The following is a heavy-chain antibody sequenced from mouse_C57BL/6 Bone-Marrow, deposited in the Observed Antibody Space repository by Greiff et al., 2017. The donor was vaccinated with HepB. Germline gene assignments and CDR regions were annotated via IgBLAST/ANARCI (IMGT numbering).Heavy chain of an antibody. Sequence: EVKLVESGEGLVKPGGSLKLSCAASGFTFSSYAMSWVRQTPEKRLEWVAYISSGGDYIYYTDTVKGRFTISRDNARNTLYLQMSSLESEDTAMYYCTREREDWYFDVWGTGTTVTVSS. CDR1: GFTFSSYA. CDR3: TREREDWYFDV. J-gene: IGHJ1*03. V-gene: IGHV5-9-1*02. CDR2: ISSGGDYI.